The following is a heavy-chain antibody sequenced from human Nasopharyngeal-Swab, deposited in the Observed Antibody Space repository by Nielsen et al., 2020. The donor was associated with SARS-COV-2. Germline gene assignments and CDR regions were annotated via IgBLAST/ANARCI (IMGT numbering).Heavy chain of an antibody. D-gene: IGHD3-22*01. J-gene: IGHJ3*02. CDR3: ARGSFWYDSSGYPAEGDAFDI. CDR2: IYYSGST. Sequence: SETLSLTCTVSGGSISSYYWSWIRQPPGKGLEWIGYIYYSGSTNYNPPLKSRVTISVDTSKNQFSLKLSSVTAVDTAVYYCARGSFWYDSSGYPAEGDAFDIWGQGTMVTVSS. CDR1: GGSISSYY. V-gene: IGHV4-59*01.